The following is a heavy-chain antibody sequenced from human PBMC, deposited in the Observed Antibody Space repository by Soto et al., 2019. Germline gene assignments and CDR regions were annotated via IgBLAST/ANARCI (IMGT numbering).Heavy chain of an antibody. CDR1: GYTFTSYG. D-gene: IGHD2-15*01. CDR3: ARARGMYCSGGRCYRTNNAFDI. Sequence: ASVKVSCKASGYTFTSYGISWVRQAPGQGLEWMGWISAYNGNTNYAQKLQGRVTMTTDTSTSTAYMELRSLRSDDTAVYYCARARGMYCSGGRCYRTNNAFDIWGQGTMVTVSS. J-gene: IGHJ3*02. CDR2: ISAYNGNT. V-gene: IGHV1-18*01.